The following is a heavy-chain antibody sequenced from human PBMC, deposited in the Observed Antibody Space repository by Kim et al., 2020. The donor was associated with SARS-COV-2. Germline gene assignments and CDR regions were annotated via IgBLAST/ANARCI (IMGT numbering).Heavy chain of an antibody. J-gene: IGHJ4*02. V-gene: IGHV1-69*02. CDR3: AADPRTFGGVTLGY. D-gene: IGHD3-16*01. Sequence: AQKFQGRVTITADKSTSTAYMELSSLRSEDTAVYYCAADPRTFGGVTLGYWGQGTLVTVSS.